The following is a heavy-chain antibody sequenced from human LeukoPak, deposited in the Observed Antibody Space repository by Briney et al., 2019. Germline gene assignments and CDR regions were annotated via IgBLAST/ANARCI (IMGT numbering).Heavy chain of an antibody. Sequence: SETLSLTCTVSGGSISSGSYYWSWIRQPPGKGLEWIGEISHSGSTNYNPSLKSRVTISVDTSKNQFSLKLSSVTAADTAVYYCARHRGRGYSYPFDYWGQGTLVTVSS. CDR3: ARHRGRGYSYPFDY. J-gene: IGHJ4*02. V-gene: IGHV4-39*01. CDR1: GGSISSGSYY. D-gene: IGHD5-18*01. CDR2: ISHSGST.